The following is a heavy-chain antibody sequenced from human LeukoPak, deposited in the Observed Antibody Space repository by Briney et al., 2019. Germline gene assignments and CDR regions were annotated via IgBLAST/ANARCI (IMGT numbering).Heavy chain of an antibody. J-gene: IGHJ4*02. V-gene: IGHV4-39*02. CDR3: ARESVTTGGFDY. Sequence: SETLSLTCTVSGGSISSSSYYWGWIRQPPGKNLEWIGSIYYSGSTYYNPSLRSRVTISVDTSKNQLSLKLSSVTAADTAVYYCARESVTTGGFDYWGQGTLVTVSS. CDR2: IYYSGST. D-gene: IGHD4-17*01. CDR1: GGSISSSSYY.